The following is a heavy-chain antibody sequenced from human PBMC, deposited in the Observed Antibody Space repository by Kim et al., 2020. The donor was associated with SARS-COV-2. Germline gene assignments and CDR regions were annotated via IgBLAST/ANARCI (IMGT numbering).Heavy chain of an antibody. CDR3: ATVYSGAEGFDP. J-gene: IGHJ5*02. Sequence: ASVKVSCKVSGYTLTELSMHWVRQAPGKGLEWMGGFDPEDGETIYAQKFQGRVTMTEDTSTDTAYMELSSLRSEDTAVYYCATVYSGAEGFDPWGQGTLVTVSS. D-gene: IGHD1-26*01. V-gene: IGHV1-24*01. CDR2: FDPEDGET. CDR1: GYTLTELS.